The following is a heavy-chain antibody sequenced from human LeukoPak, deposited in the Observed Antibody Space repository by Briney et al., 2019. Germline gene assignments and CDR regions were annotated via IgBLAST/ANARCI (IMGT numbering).Heavy chain of an antibody. CDR2: ISWDGGST. CDR1: GFTFDDYA. Sequence: GGSLRLSCAASGFTFDDYAMHWVRQAPGKGLEWVSLISWDGGSTYYADSVKGRFTISRDNSKNSLYLQMNSLRAEDTALYYCAKDGYSSGWYGKDYWGQGTLVTVSS. J-gene: IGHJ4*02. V-gene: IGHV3-43D*03. D-gene: IGHD6-19*01. CDR3: AKDGYSSGWYGKDY.